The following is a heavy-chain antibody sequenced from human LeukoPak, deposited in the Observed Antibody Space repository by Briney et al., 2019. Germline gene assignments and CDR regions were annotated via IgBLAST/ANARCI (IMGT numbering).Heavy chain of an antibody. CDR3: AKDQGYYDSSGYYHY. CDR2: ISWNSGSI. V-gene: IGHV3-9*01. CDR1: GFTFDNYA. D-gene: IGHD3-22*01. J-gene: IGHJ4*02. Sequence: GGSLRLSCAASGFTFDNYAMHWVRHAPGKGLEWVSGISWNSGSIGYADSVKGRFTISRDNAKNSLYLQMNSLRAEDTALYYCAKDQGYYDSSGYYHYWGQGTLVTVSS.